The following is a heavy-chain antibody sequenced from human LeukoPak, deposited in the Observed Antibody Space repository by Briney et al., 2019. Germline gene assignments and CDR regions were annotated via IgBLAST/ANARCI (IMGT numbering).Heavy chain of an antibody. D-gene: IGHD6-25*01. CDR1: GFTFSSYG. Sequence: PGGSLRLSCAASGFTFSSYGMNWVRQAPGKGLEWVSGITGRGENTYHADSVKGRFTISRDNSKNTLYLQMNSLRAEDTAIYYCAKDRRLASFDYGGQGTLVTVSS. J-gene: IGHJ4*02. CDR3: AKDRRLASFDY. V-gene: IGHV3-23*01. CDR2: ITGRGENT.